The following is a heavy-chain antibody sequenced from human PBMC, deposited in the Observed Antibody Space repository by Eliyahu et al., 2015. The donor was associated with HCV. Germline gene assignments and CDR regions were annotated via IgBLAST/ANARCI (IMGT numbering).Heavy chain of an antibody. CDR1: GGTFSSYA. V-gene: IGHV1-69*01. Sequence: QVQLVQSGAEVKKPGSSVKVSCKASGGTFSSYAISWVRQAPGQGLEWMGGIIPIFGTANYAQKFQGRVTITADESTSTAYMELSSLRSEDTAVYYCAREGPNYYGSGSIQFDPWGQGTLVTVSS. J-gene: IGHJ5*02. CDR2: IIPIFGTA. D-gene: IGHD3-10*01. CDR3: AREGPNYYGSGSIQFDP.